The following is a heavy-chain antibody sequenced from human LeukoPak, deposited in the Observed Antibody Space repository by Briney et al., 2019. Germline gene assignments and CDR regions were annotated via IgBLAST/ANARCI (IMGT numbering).Heavy chain of an antibody. D-gene: IGHD1-26*01. CDR2: ISGSGGST. V-gene: IGHV3-23*01. CDR3: AKDTRGNTPRAFDP. CDR1: GFTFRSYA. J-gene: IGHJ5*02. Sequence: GGSLRLSCAASGFTFRSYAMTWVRQAPGKGLEWVSSISGSGGSTYYADSVKGRFTISRDSSTNTLYLQMNSLRAEDTAVYYCAKDTRGNTPRAFDPWGQGTLVTVSS.